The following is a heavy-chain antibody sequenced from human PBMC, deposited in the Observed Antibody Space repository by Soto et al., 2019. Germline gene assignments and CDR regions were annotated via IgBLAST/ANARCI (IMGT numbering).Heavy chain of an antibody. J-gene: IGHJ4*02. V-gene: IGHV3-48*01. CDR3: ARDRSQEVRGVNQFDS. CDR1: GFTFSSHS. Sequence: PGGSLRLSCAASGFTFSSHSMNWVRQAPGKGLEWVSYISSSSSTIYYADSVKGRFTISRDNAKNSLYLQMNSLGADDTAVYYCARDRSQEVRGVNQFDSWGQGTLVTVSS. D-gene: IGHD3-10*01. CDR2: ISSSSSTI.